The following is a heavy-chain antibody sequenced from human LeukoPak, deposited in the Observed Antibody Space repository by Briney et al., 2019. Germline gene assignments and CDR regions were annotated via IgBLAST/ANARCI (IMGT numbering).Heavy chain of an antibody. CDR3: AKGNYEGTSSLDYYYYMDV. Sequence: GGSLRLSCAASGFTFSSYAMSWVRQAPGKGLEWVSAISGSGGSTYYADSVKGRFTISRDNSKNTLYLQMSSLRAEDTAVYYCAKGNYEGTSSLDYYYYMDVWGKGTTVTVSS. V-gene: IGHV3-23*01. CDR1: GFTFSSYA. J-gene: IGHJ6*03. CDR2: ISGSGGST. D-gene: IGHD2-2*01.